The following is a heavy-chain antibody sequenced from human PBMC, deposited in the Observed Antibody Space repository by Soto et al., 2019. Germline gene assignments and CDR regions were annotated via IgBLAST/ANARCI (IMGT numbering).Heavy chain of an antibody. CDR1: GGTFSSYS. J-gene: IGHJ6*02. CDR2: IIPIFGTA. Sequence: SVKVSCKASGGTFSSYSISWVRQAPGQGLEWMGGIIPIFGTANYAQKFQGRVTITADKSTSTAYMELSSLRSEGTAVYYCAAIRITIFGVVKWKDYYYYGMDVWGQGTTVTVSS. D-gene: IGHD3-3*01. CDR3: AAIRITIFGVVKWKDYYYYGMDV. V-gene: IGHV1-69*06.